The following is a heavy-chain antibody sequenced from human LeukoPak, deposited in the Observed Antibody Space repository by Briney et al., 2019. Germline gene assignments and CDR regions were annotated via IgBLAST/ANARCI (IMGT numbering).Heavy chain of an antibody. V-gene: IGHV3-23*01. Sequence: GGSLRLSCAASGFTFDDYAMHWVRQAPGKGLEWVSGISWNSGSTYYADSVKGRFTISRDNSKNTLYLQMNSLRAEDTAVYYCAKDRLMYDYWGQGTLVTVSS. CDR3: AKDRLMYDY. J-gene: IGHJ4*02. CDR2: ISWNSGST. CDR1: GFTFDDYA. D-gene: IGHD2-8*01.